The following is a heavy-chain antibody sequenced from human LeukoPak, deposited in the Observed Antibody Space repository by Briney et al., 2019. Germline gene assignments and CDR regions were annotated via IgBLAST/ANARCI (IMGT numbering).Heavy chain of an antibody. CDR3: AKDYSFSNFN. CDR1: GFVFSNHW. V-gene: IGHV3-7*01. D-gene: IGHD2-15*01. J-gene: IGHJ4*02. CDR2: INERGSET. Sequence: PGGSLRLSCAASGFVFSNHWMTWVRQAPGKGLEWVANINERGSETYYADYVKGRFTISRDNTKESLFLQLNSLGVEDTATYYCAKDYSFSNFNWGQGTLVTVSS.